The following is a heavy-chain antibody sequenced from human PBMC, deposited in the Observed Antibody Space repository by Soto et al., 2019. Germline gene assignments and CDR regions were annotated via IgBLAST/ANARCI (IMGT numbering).Heavy chain of an antibody. CDR3: ARDTTVVAFDI. CDR1: GGSFGDYY. D-gene: IGHD4-17*01. V-gene: IGHV4-59*01. Sequence: SETLSLTCTVSGGSFGDYYWSWIRQPPGEGLEWIGYVYHSGSTNYNPSLKSRVTISIDTSKNQFSLKLNSVTAADTAVYYCARDTTVVAFDIWGQGTMVTVSS. CDR2: VYHSGST. J-gene: IGHJ3*02.